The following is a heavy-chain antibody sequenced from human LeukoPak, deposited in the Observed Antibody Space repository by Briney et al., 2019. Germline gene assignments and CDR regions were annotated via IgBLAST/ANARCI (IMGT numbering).Heavy chain of an antibody. CDR1: GGSISSSNYY. CDR2: FYYSGNT. Sequence: PSETLSLTCTVSGGSISSSNYYWGWIRQPPGKGLEWIGSFYYSGNTDYNPSLQSRVTISLDTSKNNLSLKMNSVTATDTAMYYCARSASDYDLIDTWGQGTLVTVSS. V-gene: IGHV4-39*02. J-gene: IGHJ5*02. D-gene: IGHD5-12*01. CDR3: ARSASDYDLIDT.